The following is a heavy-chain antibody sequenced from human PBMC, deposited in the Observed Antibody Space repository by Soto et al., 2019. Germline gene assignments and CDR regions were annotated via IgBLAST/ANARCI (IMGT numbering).Heavy chain of an antibody. V-gene: IGHV1-46*01. D-gene: IGHD2-8*02. CDR3: ARDITGNSSPNWFDP. Sequence: SVKVSFKTSGYPFTSYYIHWVRQAPIQGLQWMGIINPSGGSTRYAQKFQGRVTMTRDTSTSTVYMELSSLSSEDTAVYYCARDITGNSSPNWFDPWGQGTLVTVSS. CDR1: GYPFTSYY. J-gene: IGHJ5*02. CDR2: INPSGGST.